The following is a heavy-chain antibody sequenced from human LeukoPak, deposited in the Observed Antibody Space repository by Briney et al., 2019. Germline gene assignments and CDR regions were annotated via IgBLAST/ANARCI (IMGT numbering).Heavy chain of an antibody. Sequence: PGRSLRLSCAASGFTFTTYPMHWVRQSPGKGLEWVAVDGSGKYYTDSVKGRFTISRDNSRNTLYLQMNSLRAEDTAVYYCARERGTWGQGTLVTVSS. V-gene: IGHV3-30*04. D-gene: IGHD3-16*01. CDR2: DGSGK. J-gene: IGHJ4*02. CDR3: ARERGT. CDR1: GFTFTTYP.